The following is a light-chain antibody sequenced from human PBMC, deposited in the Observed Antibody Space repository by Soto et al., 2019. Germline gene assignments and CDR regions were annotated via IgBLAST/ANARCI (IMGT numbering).Light chain of an antibody. CDR2: EVR. Sequence: QSALTQPASVSGSPGQSITISCAGTMRDVGAYNLVSWYQQHPGRAPQLIIYEVRNRPSGISFRFSGSKSGNTASLTISGLQAEDEADYYCSSFAGSNIFPYVFGTGTKLTV. CDR1: MRDVGAYNL. CDR3: SSFAGSNIFPYV. J-gene: IGLJ1*01. V-gene: IGLV2-14*01.